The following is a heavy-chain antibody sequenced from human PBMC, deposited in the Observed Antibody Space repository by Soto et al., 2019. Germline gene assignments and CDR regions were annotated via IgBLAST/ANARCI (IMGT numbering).Heavy chain of an antibody. J-gene: IGHJ4*02. Sequence: QVQLAESGGGVVQPGGSLRLSCAASGFTFSDYGIDWIRQAPGKGLEWVAVISHEGGTQYYADSVRGRFTVSRDNSKNILYLQMDSLRPEDTAVYFCAKEGSPKVSRWDDYWGQGTLDTVSS. CDR3: AKEGSPKVSRWDDY. V-gene: IGHV3-30*18. CDR1: GFTFSDYG. D-gene: IGHD1-26*01. CDR2: ISHEGGTQ.